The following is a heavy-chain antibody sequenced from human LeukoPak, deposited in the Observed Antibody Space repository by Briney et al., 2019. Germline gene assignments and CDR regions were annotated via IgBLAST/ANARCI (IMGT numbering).Heavy chain of an antibody. Sequence: GGSLRLSCAASGFTFSDYYMSWIRQAPGKGLEWVSYISSSGSTIYYADSVKGRFTISRDNAKNSLYLQMNSLRAEDTAVYYCASVGRWTTVVTRGAFDIWGQGTMVTVSS. CDR3: ASVGRWTTVVTRGAFDI. J-gene: IGHJ3*02. V-gene: IGHV3-11*04. D-gene: IGHD4-23*01. CDR2: ISSSGSTI. CDR1: GFTFSDYY.